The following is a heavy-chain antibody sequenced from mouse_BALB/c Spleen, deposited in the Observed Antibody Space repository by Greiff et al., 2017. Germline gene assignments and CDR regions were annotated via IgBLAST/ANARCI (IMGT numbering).Heavy chain of an antibody. CDR3: AGITTVVGYYAMDY. V-gene: IGHV1-14*01. CDR1: GYTFTSYV. CDR2: INPYNDGT. D-gene: IGHD1-1*01. Sequence: EVQLVESGPELVKPGASVKMSCKASGYTFTSYVMHWVKQKPGQGLEWIGYINPYNDGTKYNEKFKGKATLTSDKSSSTAYMELSSLTSEDSAVYYCAGITTVVGYYAMDYWGQGTSVTVSS. J-gene: IGHJ4*01.